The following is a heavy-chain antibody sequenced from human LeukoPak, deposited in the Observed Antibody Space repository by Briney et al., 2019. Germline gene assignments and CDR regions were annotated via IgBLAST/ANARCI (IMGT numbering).Heavy chain of an antibody. CDR2: ISSSSSYT. V-gene: IGHV3-11*03. Sequence: GGSLRLSCAASGXTFSDYYMSWIRQAPGKGLEWVSYISSSSSYTNYADSVKGRFTISRDNAKNSLYLQMNSLRAEDTAVYYCARFGGSSSWYVSYGMDVWGQGTTVTVSS. CDR1: GXTFSDYY. D-gene: IGHD6-13*01. CDR3: ARFGGSSSWYVSYGMDV. J-gene: IGHJ6*02.